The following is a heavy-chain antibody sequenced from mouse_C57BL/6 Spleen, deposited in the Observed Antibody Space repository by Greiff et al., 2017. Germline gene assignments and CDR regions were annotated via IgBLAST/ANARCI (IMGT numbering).Heavy chain of an antibody. V-gene: IGHV1-82*01. Sequence: VQLQQSGPELVKPGASVKISCKASGYAFSSSWMNWVKQRPGKGLEWIGRIYPGDGDTNYNGKFKGKATLTADKSSSTAYMQLSSLTSEDSAVYCCATGDYYFDYWGQGTTLTVSS. J-gene: IGHJ2*01. D-gene: IGHD6-2*01. CDR3: ATGDYYFDY. CDR2: IYPGDGDT. CDR1: GYAFSSSW.